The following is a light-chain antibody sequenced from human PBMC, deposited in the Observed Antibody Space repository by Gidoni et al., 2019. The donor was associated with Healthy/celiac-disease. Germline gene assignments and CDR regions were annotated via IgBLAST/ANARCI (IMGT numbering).Light chain of an antibody. V-gene: IGKV1-27*01. J-gene: IGKJ3*01. Sequence: DIQMIQSPSSLSASVGDRVTITCRASQGISNYLAWYQQKPGKVPKLLIYAASTLQSGVPSRFSGSGSGTDFTLTISSLQPEDVATYYCQKYNSALGFTFGPXTKVDIK. CDR1: QGISNY. CDR2: AAS. CDR3: QKYNSALGFT.